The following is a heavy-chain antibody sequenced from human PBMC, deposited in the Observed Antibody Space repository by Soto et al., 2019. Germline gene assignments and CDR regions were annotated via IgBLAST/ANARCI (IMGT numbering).Heavy chain of an antibody. Sequence: GASVKVSFKASGYTFTSYYMHWVRQAPGQGLEWMGIINPSGGSTSYAQKFQGRVTMTRDTSTSTVYMELSSLRSEDTAVYYCAREAVDYYDISGGLDPWGQGTLVTVSS. V-gene: IGHV1-46*01. D-gene: IGHD3-22*01. CDR1: GYTFTSYY. CDR3: AREAVDYYDISGGLDP. J-gene: IGHJ5*02. CDR2: INPSGGST.